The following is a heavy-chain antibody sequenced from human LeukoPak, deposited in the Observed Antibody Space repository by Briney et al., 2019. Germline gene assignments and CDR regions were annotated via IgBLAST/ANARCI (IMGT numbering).Heavy chain of an antibody. CDR2: IIPILGIA. J-gene: IGHJ6*02. CDR1: GGTFSSYA. CDR3: ASPSSYGYYYGMDV. D-gene: IGHD5-18*01. Sequence: SVKVSCKASGGTFSSYAISWVRQAPGQGLEWMGRIIPILGIANYAQKFQGRVTITADKTTSTAYMELSSLRSEDTAVYYCASPSSYGYYYGMDVWGQGTTVTVSS. V-gene: IGHV1-69*04.